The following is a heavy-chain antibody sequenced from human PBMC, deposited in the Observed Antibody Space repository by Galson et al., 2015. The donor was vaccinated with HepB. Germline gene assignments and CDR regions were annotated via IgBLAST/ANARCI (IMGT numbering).Heavy chain of an antibody. CDR3: ARSGAYYDSSGYYFLGSSFYYYYYGMDV. Sequence: SVTVSCKASGYTFTSYDINWVRQATGQGLEWMGWMNPNSGNTGYAQKFQGRVTMTRNTSISTAYMELSSLRSEDTAVYYCARSGAYYDSSGYYFLGSSFYYYYYGMDVWGQGTTVTVSS. J-gene: IGHJ6*02. V-gene: IGHV1-8*01. D-gene: IGHD3-22*01. CDR1: GYTFTSYD. CDR2: MNPNSGNT.